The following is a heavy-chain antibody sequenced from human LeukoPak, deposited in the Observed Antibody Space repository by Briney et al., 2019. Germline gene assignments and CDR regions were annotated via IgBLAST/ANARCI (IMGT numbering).Heavy chain of an antibody. D-gene: IGHD4-17*01. CDR3: ANYGDPYYYYYMDV. J-gene: IGHJ6*03. Sequence: PGGSLRLSCAASGFTFSSYAVSWVRQAPGKGLEWVSAISGSGGSTYYADPVKGRFTISRDNSKNTLYLQMNSLRAEDTAVYYCANYGDPYYYYYMDVWGKGTTVTVSS. CDR1: GFTFSSYA. CDR2: ISGSGGST. V-gene: IGHV3-23*01.